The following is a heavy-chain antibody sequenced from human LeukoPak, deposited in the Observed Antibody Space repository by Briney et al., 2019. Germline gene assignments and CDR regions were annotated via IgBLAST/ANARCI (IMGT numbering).Heavy chain of an antibody. CDR3: ARLARDDSSAHPAGDWFDP. CDR1: GFTVSSNY. V-gene: IGHV3-53*01. J-gene: IGHJ5*02. D-gene: IGHD3-22*01. CDR2: IYSGGST. Sequence: GGSLRLSCAASGFTVSSNYMSWVRQAPGKGLEWVSVIYSGGSTYYADSVKGRFTISRDNSKNTLYLQMNSLRAEDTAVYYCARLARDDSSAHPAGDWFDPWGQGTLVTVSS.